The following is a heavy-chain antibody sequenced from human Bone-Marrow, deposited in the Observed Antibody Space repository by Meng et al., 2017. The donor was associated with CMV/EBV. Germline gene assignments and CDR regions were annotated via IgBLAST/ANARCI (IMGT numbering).Heavy chain of an antibody. V-gene: IGHV1-69*12. CDR1: GGTFSSYA. CDR3: ASGGYSYGYRDY. J-gene: IGHJ4*02. CDR2: IIPIFGTA. Sequence: QVPLVLSGAEVKKPGASVKVSCKASGGTFSSYAISWVRQAPGQGLEWMGGIIPIFGTANYAQKFQGRVTITADESTSTAYMELSSLRSEDTAVYYCASGGYSYGYRDYWGQGTLVTVSS. D-gene: IGHD5-18*01.